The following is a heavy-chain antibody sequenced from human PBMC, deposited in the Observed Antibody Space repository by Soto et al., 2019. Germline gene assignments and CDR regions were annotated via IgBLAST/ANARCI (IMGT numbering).Heavy chain of an antibody. CDR2: IYPGDSDT. J-gene: IGHJ6*02. CDR3: ARLGSSGRGHYGMDV. V-gene: IGHV5-51*01. CDR1: GYSFTSYW. D-gene: IGHD6-19*01. Sequence: GESLKISCKGSGYSFTSYWIGWVRQMPGKGLEWMGIIYPGDSDTRYSPSFQGQVTISADKSISTAYLQWSSLKASDTAMYYCARLGSSGRGHYGMDVWGQGTTVTVSS.